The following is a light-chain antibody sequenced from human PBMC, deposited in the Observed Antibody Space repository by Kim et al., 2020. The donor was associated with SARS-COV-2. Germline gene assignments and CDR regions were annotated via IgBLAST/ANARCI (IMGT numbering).Light chain of an antibody. CDR3: QQYDDWPPWT. J-gene: IGKJ1*01. CDR2: DES. Sequence: PGGTTATCCRASSSGSGNVAWYQQKPGQAPRRLIYDESTRATGIPARFSGSGSGADFTLTISSLQSEDLVVDHCQQYDDWPPWTFGQGTKVDIK. CDR1: SSGSGN. V-gene: IGKV3-15*01.